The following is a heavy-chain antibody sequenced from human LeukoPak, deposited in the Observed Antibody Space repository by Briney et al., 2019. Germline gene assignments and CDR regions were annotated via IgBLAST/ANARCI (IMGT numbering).Heavy chain of an antibody. V-gene: IGHV4-59*01. D-gene: IGHD3-10*01. CDR1: GGSISSYS. Sequence: SETLSLTCTVSGGSISSYSWSWIRQSPGKGLEWIGFIYYSGSTNFNPSLRSRVTIPTDTSKNQFSLKLSSVTAADTAVYYCARSYYYGSGSPYYFDYWGQGTLVTVSS. CDR3: ARSYYYGSGSPYYFDY. CDR2: IYYSGST. J-gene: IGHJ4*02.